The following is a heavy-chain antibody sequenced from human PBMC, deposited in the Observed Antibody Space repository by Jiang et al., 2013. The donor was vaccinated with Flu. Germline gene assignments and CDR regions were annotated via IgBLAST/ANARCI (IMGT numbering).Heavy chain of an antibody. CDR1: GGSISSNY. CDR3: ARDRGPNDYGDSPYFDY. V-gene: IGHV4-59*01. Sequence: GPGLVKPSETLSLTCTASGGSISSNYWSWIRQPPGKGLEWIGYIYYSGSTNYSPSLKSRVTISVDTSKNQFSLKLSSVTAADTAVYYCARDRGPNDYGDSPYFDYWGQGTLVTVSS. CDR2: IYYSGST. J-gene: IGHJ4*02. D-gene: IGHD4-17*01.